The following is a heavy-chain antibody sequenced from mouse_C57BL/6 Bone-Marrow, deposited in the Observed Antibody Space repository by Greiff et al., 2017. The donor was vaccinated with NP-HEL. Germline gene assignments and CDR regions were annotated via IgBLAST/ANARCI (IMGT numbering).Heavy chain of an antibody. D-gene: IGHD2-3*01. Sequence: QVQLQQSGAELVRPGPSVKMSCKASGYTFTNYWIGWAKQRPGHGLEWIGDIYPGGGYTNYNEKFKGKATLTADNSSSTAYMQFSSLTSEDSAIYYCARWGGYYEGAMDYWGQGTSVTVSS. V-gene: IGHV1-63*01. J-gene: IGHJ4*01. CDR3: ARWGGYYEGAMDY. CDR1: GYTFTNYW. CDR2: IYPGGGYT.